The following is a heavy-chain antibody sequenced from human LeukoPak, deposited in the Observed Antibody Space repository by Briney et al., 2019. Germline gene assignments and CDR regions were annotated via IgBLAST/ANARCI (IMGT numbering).Heavy chain of an antibody. Sequence: PSETLSLTCAVYGGSFSGYYCSWIRQPPGKGLEWIGEINHSGSTNYNPSLKSRVTISVDTSKNQFSLKLSSVTAADTAVYYCARDGWELLPFSWFDYWGQGTLVTVSS. CDR2: INHSGST. J-gene: IGHJ4*02. CDR3: ARDGWELLPFSWFDY. V-gene: IGHV4-34*01. D-gene: IGHD1-26*01. CDR1: GGSFSGYY.